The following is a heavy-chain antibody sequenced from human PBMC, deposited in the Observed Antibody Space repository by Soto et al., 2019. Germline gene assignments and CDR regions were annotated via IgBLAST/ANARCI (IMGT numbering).Heavy chain of an antibody. CDR3: ARHGGTLHP. Sequence: LSLTCAVSGGSISSGGYSWSWIRQPPGKGLEWIGYINNNGSTDYNPSLESRVTISLDTSKNQISLNLRSVTAADTAVNYGARHGGTLHPWGPGTLVTVSS. CDR1: GGSISSGGYS. J-gene: IGHJ5*02. CDR2: INNNGST. V-gene: IGHV4-61*08. D-gene: IGHD3-16*01.